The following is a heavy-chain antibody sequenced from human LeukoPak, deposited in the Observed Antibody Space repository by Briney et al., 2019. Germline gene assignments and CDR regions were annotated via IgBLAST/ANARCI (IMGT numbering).Heavy chain of an antibody. V-gene: IGHV3-23*01. CDR3: AKPRRDRNYDSSGYPSYLDY. CDR1: GFTFSSYA. D-gene: IGHD3-22*01. Sequence: GGSLRLSCAASGFTFSSYAMSWVRQAPGKGLEWVSAISGSGGSTYYADSVKGRFTISRDNSKNTLYLQMNSLRAEDTAVYYCAKPRRDRNYDSSGYPSYLDYWGQGTLVTVSS. CDR2: ISGSGGST. J-gene: IGHJ4*02.